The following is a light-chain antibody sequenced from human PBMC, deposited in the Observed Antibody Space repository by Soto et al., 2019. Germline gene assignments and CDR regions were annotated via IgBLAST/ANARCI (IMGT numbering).Light chain of an antibody. V-gene: IGKV1-5*03. CDR3: QQYETFSGT. Sequence: DIQMTQSPSTLSASVGDRVTITCRASQSISSWLAWYQQKPGKAPKLLIYKASSLQSGVPSRFSGSGSGTEFTLTIASLQPDDFATYYCQQYETFSGTFGPGTKV. CDR2: KAS. J-gene: IGKJ1*01. CDR1: QSISSW.